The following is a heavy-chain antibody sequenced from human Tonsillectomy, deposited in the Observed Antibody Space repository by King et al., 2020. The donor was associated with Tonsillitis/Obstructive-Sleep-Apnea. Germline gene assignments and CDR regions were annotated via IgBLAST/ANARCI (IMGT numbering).Heavy chain of an antibody. J-gene: IGHJ4*02. CDR3: AKGQAPMATMEDSFDY. D-gene: IGHD5-24*01. CDR2: ISWNSGSI. V-gene: IGHV3-9*01. CDR1: GFTFDDYA. Sequence: VQLVESGGGLVQPGRSLRLSCAASGFTFDDYAMHWVRQAPGKGLEWVSGISWNSGSIGYADSVKGRFTISRDNAKNSLYLQINSLRAEDTALYYCAKGQAPMATMEDSFDYWGQGTLVTVSS.